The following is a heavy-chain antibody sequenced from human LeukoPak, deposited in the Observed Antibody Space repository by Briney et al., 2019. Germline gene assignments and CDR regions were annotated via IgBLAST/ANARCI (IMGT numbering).Heavy chain of an antibody. V-gene: IGHV3-74*01. CDR2: VKGDGRTT. CDR1: GLTFSDFW. CDR3: ATGHSYGYDY. D-gene: IGHD5-18*01. Sequence: GGSLRLSCAASGLTFSDFWMHWVRQPPGKGLVWVALVKGDGRTTIYADSVKGRFTISRGNAKNTLYLQMNSLRADDSGVYYCATGHSYGYDYWGQGVLVTVSS. J-gene: IGHJ4*02.